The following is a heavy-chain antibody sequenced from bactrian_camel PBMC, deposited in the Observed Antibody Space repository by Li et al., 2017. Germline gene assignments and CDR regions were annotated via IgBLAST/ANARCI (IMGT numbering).Heavy chain of an antibody. J-gene: IGHJ4*01. CDR3: ATDRRGNQ. CDR1: GSSFDDYV. D-gene: IGHD5*01. V-gene: IGHV3S61*01. Sequence: QVQLVESGGDLVQPGGSLRVSCAASGSSFDDYVMGWFRQAPGKEREGVASIYSSDGITYLHDSVKGRFTISRDNAKNMVYLHLNSLKTEDMAMYYCATDRRGNQRGQGTQVTVS. CDR2: IYSSDGIT.